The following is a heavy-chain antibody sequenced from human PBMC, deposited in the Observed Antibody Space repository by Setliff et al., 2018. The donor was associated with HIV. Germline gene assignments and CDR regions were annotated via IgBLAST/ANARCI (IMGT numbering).Heavy chain of an antibody. CDR3: ARGIGLIREDFYYYMDV. CDR2: MMTIFSTT. Sequence: GASVKVSCKSSAGSFSIFAINWVRQAPGQGLEWMGGMMTIFSTTNYARKFQGRVTITTDESTGTAYMELSNLRSEDTAVYFCARGIGLIREDFYYYMDVWGPGTTVTVSS. CDR1: AGSFSIFA. D-gene: IGHD6-13*01. J-gene: IGHJ6*02. V-gene: IGHV1-69*05.